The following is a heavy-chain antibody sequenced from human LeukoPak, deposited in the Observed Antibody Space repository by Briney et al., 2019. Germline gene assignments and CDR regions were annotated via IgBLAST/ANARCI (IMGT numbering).Heavy chain of an antibody. CDR2: ISSGGITI. D-gene: IGHD4-17*01. J-gene: IGHJ4*02. V-gene: IGHV3-48*04. Sequence: PGGSLRLSCAASGFTFSTYTFNWVRQAPGKGLEWLSYISSGGITIFYADSVKGRFTISRDNAKNSLYLHMNSLKAEDTAVYYCARDFDYGDYIDFWGRGTLVTVSS. CDR3: ARDFDYGDYIDF. CDR1: GFTFSTYT.